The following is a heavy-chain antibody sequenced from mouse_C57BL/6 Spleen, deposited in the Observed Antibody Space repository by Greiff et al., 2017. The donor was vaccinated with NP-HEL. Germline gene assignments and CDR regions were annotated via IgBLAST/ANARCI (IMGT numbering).Heavy chain of an antibody. CDR3: ARILVNYVNWCFDV. J-gene: IGHJ1*03. CDR1: GYAFSSYW. Sequence: VQLQQSGAELVKPGASVKISCKASGYAFSSYWMNWVKQRPGKGLEWIGQIYPGDGDTNYNGKFKGKATLTADKSSSTAYMQRSSLTSEDSAVYFCARILVNYVNWCFDVWGTGTTVTVSS. D-gene: IGHD2-1*01. CDR2: IYPGDGDT. V-gene: IGHV1-80*01.